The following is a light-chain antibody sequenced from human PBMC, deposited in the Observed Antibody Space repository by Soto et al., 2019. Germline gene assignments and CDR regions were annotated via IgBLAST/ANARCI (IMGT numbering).Light chain of an antibody. J-gene: IGLJ1*01. CDR1: SXDVGRYEY. V-gene: IGLV2-11*01. Sequence: QSALTQPRSVSGSPGQSVTISCTGTSXDVGRYEYVSWYQQHPGKAPKLIIYDVTERPAGVPDRFSGSKSGNTASLTISGLQAEDEADYSCCSFAGSYTYVFGGGTKVTVL. CDR3: CSFAGSYTYV. CDR2: DVT.